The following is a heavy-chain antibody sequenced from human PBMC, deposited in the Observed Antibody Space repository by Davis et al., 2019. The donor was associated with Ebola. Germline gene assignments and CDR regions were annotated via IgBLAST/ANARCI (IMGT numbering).Heavy chain of an antibody. D-gene: IGHD2-21*01. CDR2: IHSAGPR. CDR3: ARGSMYEHGTASYAFDI. J-gene: IGHJ3*02. Sequence: PSETLSLTCAVSGFSVSINYMIWVRQAPGKGLEWVSFIHSAGPRSYADSVKGRFTISRDTSKNTVYLQMNTLRAEDTAVYYCARGSMYEHGTASYAFDIWGRGTVVTVSS. V-gene: IGHV3-53*01. CDR1: GFSVSINY.